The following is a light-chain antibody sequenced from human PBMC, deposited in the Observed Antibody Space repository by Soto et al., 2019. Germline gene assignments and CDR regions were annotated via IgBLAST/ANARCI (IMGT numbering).Light chain of an antibody. V-gene: IGLV2-14*01. CDR2: EVT. CDR3: SSYTTSSTRV. Sequence: QSALTQPASVSGSPGQSIAISCTGSSSDIGINKYVSWYQQHPGKVPKLIIYEVTNRPSGVSNRFSGSKSGNTASLTISGLQAEDEADYYCSSYTTSSTRVFGPGTKLTVL. J-gene: IGLJ1*01. CDR1: SSDIGINKY.